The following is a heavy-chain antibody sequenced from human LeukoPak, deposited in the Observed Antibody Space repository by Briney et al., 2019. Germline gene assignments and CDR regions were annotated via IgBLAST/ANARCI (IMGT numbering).Heavy chain of an antibody. Sequence: PSETLSLTCAVYGGSFSGYYWSWIRQPPGKGLEWIGEINHSGSTNYNPSLKSRVTISVDTSENQFSLKLSSVTAADTAVYYCAIGEGWFDPWGQGTLVTVSS. V-gene: IGHV4-34*01. CDR1: GGSFSGYY. CDR3: AIGEGWFDP. J-gene: IGHJ5*02. CDR2: INHSGST.